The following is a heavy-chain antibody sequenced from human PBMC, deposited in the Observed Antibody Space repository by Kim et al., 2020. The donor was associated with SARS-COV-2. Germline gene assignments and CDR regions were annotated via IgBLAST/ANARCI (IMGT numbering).Heavy chain of an antibody. CDR3: VKDITPGGADV. CDR2: IMWDSSRV. J-gene: IGHJ6*02. V-gene: IGHV3-9*01. CDR1: GFTVDEHA. Sequence: GGSLRLSCAASGFTVDEHAMHWVRQAPGKCLEWVPAIMWDSSRVGYADSVKGLFTISRDNAKKSLFLQMNSLRPEDTALYYCVKDITPGGADVWGQGTTVTVSS. D-gene: IGHD2-15*01.